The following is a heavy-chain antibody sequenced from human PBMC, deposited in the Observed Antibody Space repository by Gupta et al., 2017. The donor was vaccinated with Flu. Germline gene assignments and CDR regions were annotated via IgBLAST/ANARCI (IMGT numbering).Heavy chain of an antibody. CDR3: ARDDIVREHADMDGYFDF. J-gene: IGHJ4*02. V-gene: IGHV3-7*01. CDR2: IKRDGSEK. Sequence: GKGREWVVNIKRDGSEKKYVDSEKRRFTISRDNAKNSLYLQMNNLIAEDTAVYYCARDDIVREHADMDGYFDFWGQGTLVTVSS. D-gene: IGHD2-8*01.